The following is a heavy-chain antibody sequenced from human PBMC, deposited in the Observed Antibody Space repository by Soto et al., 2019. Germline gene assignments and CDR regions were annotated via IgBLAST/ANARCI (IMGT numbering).Heavy chain of an antibody. D-gene: IGHD3-22*01. J-gene: IGHJ4*02. V-gene: IGHV1-69*01. CDR2: IIPMFGTA. CDR1: GGTFSKYT. CDR3: ARQFDSDISGYYYAY. Sequence: QVQLVQSGAEVKKPGSSVKVSCKASGGTFSKYTISWVRQAPGQGLEWMGGIIPMFGTANYARKFQGRVTITADESTSTTYMELSSLRSEDTAVYYCARQFDSDISGYYYAYWGQGTLVTVSS.